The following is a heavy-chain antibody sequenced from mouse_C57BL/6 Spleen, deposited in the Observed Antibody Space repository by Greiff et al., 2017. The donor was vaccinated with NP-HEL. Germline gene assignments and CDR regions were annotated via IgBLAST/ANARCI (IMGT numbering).Heavy chain of an antibody. V-gene: IGHV1-15*01. Sequence: QVQLQQSGAELVRPGASVTLSCKASGYTFTDYEMHWVKQTPVHGLEWIGAIDPETGGTAYNQKFKGKAILTADKSSSTAYMELRSLTSEGSAVYYCTRWRGHYAMDYWGQGTSVTVSS. D-gene: IGHD3-3*01. J-gene: IGHJ4*01. CDR3: TRWRGHYAMDY. CDR2: IDPETGGT. CDR1: GYTFTDYE.